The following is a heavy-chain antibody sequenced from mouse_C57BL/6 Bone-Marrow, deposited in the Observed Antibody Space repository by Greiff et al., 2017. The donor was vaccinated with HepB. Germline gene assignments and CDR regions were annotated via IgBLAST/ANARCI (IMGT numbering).Heavy chain of an antibody. J-gene: IGHJ3*01. D-gene: IGHD2-4*01. CDR1: GYTFTSYW. Sequence: QVHVKQPGAELVMPGASVKLSCKASGYTFTSYWMHWVKQRPGQGLEWIGEIDPSDSYTNYNQKFKGKSTLTVDKSSSTAYMQLSSLTSEDSAVYYCARRGYYDYDGAWFAYWGQGTLVTVSA. V-gene: IGHV1-69*01. CDR3: ARRGYYDYDGAWFAY. CDR2: IDPSDSYT.